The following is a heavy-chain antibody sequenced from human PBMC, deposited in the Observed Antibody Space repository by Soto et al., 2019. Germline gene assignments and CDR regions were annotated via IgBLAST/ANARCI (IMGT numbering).Heavy chain of an antibody. CDR1: GGTFSSYA. D-gene: IGHD3-16*01. V-gene: IGHV1-69*13. CDR3: ARDLRITFGKYGMDV. CDR2: IIPIFGTA. Sequence: SVKVSCKASGGTFSSYAISWVRQAPGQGLEWMGGIIPIFGTANYAQKFQGRVTITADESTSTAYMELSSLRSEDTAVYYCARDLRITFGKYGMDVWGQGTTVTVSS. J-gene: IGHJ6*02.